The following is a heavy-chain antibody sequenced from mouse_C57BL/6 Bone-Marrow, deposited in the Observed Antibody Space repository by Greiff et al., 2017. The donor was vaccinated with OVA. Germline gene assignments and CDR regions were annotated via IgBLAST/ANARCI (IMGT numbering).Heavy chain of an antibody. Sequence: ESGPGLVKPSQSLSLTCSVTGYSITSGYYWNWIRQFPGNKLEWMGYISYDGSNNYNPSLKNRISITRDTSKNQFFLKLNSVTTEDTATYYCAREWIYYGGFAYWGQGTLVTVSA. CDR2: ISYDGSN. V-gene: IGHV3-6*01. CDR1: GYSITSGYY. CDR3: AREWIYYGGFAY. J-gene: IGHJ3*01. D-gene: IGHD2-13*01.